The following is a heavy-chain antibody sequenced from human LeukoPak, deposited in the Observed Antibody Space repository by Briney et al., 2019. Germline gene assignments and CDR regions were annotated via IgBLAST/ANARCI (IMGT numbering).Heavy chain of an antibody. D-gene: IGHD6-13*01. J-gene: IGHJ4*02. CDR3: ARYRFLSTDGTYFDY. V-gene: IGHV1-24*01. Sequence: SVKVSCKVSGYTLTELSMHWVRQAPGKGLEWMGGFDPLDGETIYAKKFKATLNMREDTSTDTANMELTRLRSEATAVYSCARYRFLSTDGTYFDYWGQGTLVTVSS. CDR1: GYTLTELS. CDR2: FDPLDGET.